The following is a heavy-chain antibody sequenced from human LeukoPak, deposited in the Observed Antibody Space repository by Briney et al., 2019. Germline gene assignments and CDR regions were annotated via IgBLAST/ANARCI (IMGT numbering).Heavy chain of an antibody. CDR3: ARNTGSYIDY. V-gene: IGHV4-39*01. CDR1: GASLSSSSNY. D-gene: IGHD1-26*01. Sequence: SETLSLTCSVSGASLSSSSNYWGWIRQPPGEGLEWIGSIYYSGSTSYNPSFKSRVTISAGTSNRQFSLELSSVTAADTAVYYCARNTGSYIDYWGQGTLVTVSS. CDR2: IYYSGST. J-gene: IGHJ4*02.